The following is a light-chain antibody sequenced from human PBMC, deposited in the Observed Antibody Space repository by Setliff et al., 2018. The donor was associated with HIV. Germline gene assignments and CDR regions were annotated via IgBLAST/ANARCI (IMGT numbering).Light chain of an antibody. CDR1: SSDVGRYKY. CDR2: DVT. V-gene: IGLV2-11*01. J-gene: IGLJ2*01. CDR3: CSYAGSYTYVV. Sequence: QSALAQPRSVSGSPGQSVTISCTGTSSDVGRYKYVSWYQQHPGKAPTLMIYDVTKRPSGVPDRFSGSKSGNTASLTISGLQAEDEADYYCCSYAGSYTYVVFGGGTKVTAL.